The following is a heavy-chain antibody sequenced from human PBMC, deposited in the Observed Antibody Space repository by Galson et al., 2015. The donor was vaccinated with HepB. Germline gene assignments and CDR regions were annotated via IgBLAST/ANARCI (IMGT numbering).Heavy chain of an antibody. J-gene: IGHJ6*02. CDR2: ITSSSTII. CDR1: GFTFSNYN. D-gene: IGHD1-14*01. Sequence: SLRLSCAASGFTFSNYNMNWVRQAPGKGLEWVSYITSSSTIIYYADSVKGRLTISRDNGKNSLYLQMNSLRDEDTAVYYCAREAVTTYGLDVWGQGTTVTVSS. CDR3: AREAVTTYGLDV. V-gene: IGHV3-48*02.